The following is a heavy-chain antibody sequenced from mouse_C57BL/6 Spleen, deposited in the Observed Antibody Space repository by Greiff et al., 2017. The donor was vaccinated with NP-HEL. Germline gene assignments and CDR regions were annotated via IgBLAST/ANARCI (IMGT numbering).Heavy chain of an antibody. CDR2: TFYSGIT. CDR3: ARSHGSSFYYAMDY. D-gene: IGHD1-1*01. Sequence: EVQGVESGPSLVRPSQTLSLTCTVTGFSINSDCYWIWIRQFPGNKLEYIGYTFYSGITYYNPSLESRTYITRDTSKNQFSLKLSSVTTEDTATYYCARSHGSSFYYAMDYWGQGTSVTVSS. V-gene: IGHV3-3*01. CDR1: GFSINSDCY. J-gene: IGHJ4*01.